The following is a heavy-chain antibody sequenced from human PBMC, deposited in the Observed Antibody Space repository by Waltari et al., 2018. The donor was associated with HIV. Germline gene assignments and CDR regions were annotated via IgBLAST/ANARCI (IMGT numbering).Heavy chain of an antibody. CDR1: GFSLKTPGVG. CDR3: AHSSCRNSKYLYV. CDR2: IYWDDDK. J-gene: IGHJ6*03. Sequence: QITLKESGPTLLKPTQTLTLTCNFSGFSLKTPGVGVGWIRQPPGNTLEWLALIYWDDDKRYRPSLKNRVTITKDTSKNQVVLIMTNLDPMDTATYYCAHSSCRNSKYLYVWGNGTTVIVS. V-gene: IGHV2-5*02.